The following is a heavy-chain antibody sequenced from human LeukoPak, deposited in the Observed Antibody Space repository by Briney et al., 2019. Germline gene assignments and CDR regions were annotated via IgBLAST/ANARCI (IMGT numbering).Heavy chain of an antibody. Sequence: ASVKVSCKASGYTFTSYYMHWVRQAPGQGLEWMGWISAYNGNTNYAQKLQGRVTMTTDTSTSTAYMELRSLRSDDTAVYYCARDCSSTSCHHDYWGQGTLVTVSS. V-gene: IGHV1-18*04. J-gene: IGHJ4*02. CDR3: ARDCSSTSCHHDY. D-gene: IGHD2-2*01. CDR1: GYTFTSYY. CDR2: ISAYNGNT.